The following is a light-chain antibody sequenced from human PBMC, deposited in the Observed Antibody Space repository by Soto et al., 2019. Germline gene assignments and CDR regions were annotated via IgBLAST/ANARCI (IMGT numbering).Light chain of an antibody. CDR1: QDVNNS. J-gene: IGKJ5*01. CDR2: DVS. CDR3: QQYDKVPVT. Sequence: DIQMTQSPSSLSASVGDRVTITCQASQDVNNSLNWYQQKPRKAPNLLIYDVSNLETGVPSRFSGSGSGTDFTLSISRLQPEDIGTYYCQQYDKVPVTFGQGTGLEIK. V-gene: IGKV1-33*01.